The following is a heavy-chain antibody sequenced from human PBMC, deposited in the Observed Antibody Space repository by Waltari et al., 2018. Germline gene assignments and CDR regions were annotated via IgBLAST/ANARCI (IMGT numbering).Heavy chain of an antibody. J-gene: IGHJ4*02. Sequence: QLQLQESGPGLVKPSGTLSLTCAVSGDSISNNYWWSWVRQPPGKGLEWIGQIHGTGRTNYNPSFASRVDVSLDTSNNQFSLKLTSATVADTAVYYCARDHGRGLYLDSWGQGTVITVSP. D-gene: IGHD2-15*01. CDR2: IHGTGRT. CDR3: ARDHGRGLYLDS. V-gene: IGHV4-4*02. CDR1: GDSISNNYW.